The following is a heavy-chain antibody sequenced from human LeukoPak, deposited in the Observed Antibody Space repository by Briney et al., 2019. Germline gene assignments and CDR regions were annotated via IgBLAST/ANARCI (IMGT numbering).Heavy chain of an antibody. Sequence: GGSLRLSCAASGFTFDDFAMHWVRQAPGKGLERVSAISWNSRTMGYADSVKGRFTISRDNAKNSLYLQMNSLRAEDMALYYCAKDSGASYSLNFDSWGQGTLVAVSS. D-gene: IGHD5-18*01. CDR1: GFTFDDFA. CDR2: ISWNSRTM. CDR3: AKDSGASYSLNFDS. J-gene: IGHJ4*02. V-gene: IGHV3-9*03.